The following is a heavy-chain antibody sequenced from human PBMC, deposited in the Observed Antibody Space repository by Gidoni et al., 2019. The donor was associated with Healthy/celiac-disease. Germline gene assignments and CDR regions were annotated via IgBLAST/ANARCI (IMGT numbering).Heavy chain of an antibody. J-gene: IGHJ6*02. V-gene: IGHV3-23*01. CDR1: GFTFSSYA. CDR2: ISGSGGST. D-gene: IGHD1-26*01. Sequence: EVQLLESGGGLVQPGGSLRLSCAASGFTFSSYAMSWVRQAPGKGLEWVSAISGSGGSTYYADSVKGRFTISRDNSKNTLYLQMNSLRAEDTAVYYCAKDQGIVGATKSYYYYYGMDVWGQGTTVTVSS. CDR3: AKDQGIVGATKSYYYYYGMDV.